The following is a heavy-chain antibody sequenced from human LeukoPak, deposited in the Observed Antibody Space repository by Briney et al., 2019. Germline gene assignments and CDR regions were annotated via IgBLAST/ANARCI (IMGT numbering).Heavy chain of an antibody. CDR3: AKASNTWNYFDY. CDR2: ISVSGGST. CDR1: GFTFSSYG. J-gene: IGHJ4*02. Sequence: GGSLRLSCAASGFTFSSYGMSWVRQAPGKGLEWVSAISVSGGSTYYADSVKGRFTISRDNSKNTLSLQMNSLRAEDTAIYYCAKASNTWNYFDYWGQGTLVTVSS. V-gene: IGHV3-23*01. D-gene: IGHD1-1*01.